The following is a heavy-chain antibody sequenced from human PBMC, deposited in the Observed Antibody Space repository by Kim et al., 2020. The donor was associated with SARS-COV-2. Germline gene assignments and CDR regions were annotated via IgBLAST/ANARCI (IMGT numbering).Heavy chain of an antibody. V-gene: IGHV3-74*01. Sequence: NNDARKTYYPDDVKCRFTISRDNAKNTVHLQMNSLRAADTAVYYCVRDPVWGQGTMVTVSS. CDR3: VRDPV. J-gene: IGHJ3*01. CDR2: NNDARKT.